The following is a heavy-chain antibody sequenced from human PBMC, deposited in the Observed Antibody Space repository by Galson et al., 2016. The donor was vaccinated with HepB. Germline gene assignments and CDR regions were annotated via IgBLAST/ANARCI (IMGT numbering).Heavy chain of an antibody. CDR1: GGSFSGYC. CDR3: ARGRYFDWLRYYYMDV. CDR2: INQSGST. Sequence: SETLSLTCAVYGGSFSGYCWSWIRQPPGKGLEWIGEINQSGSTNYNPSLKSRVTISVDTSKSQFSLKLTSVTAADTAVYYCARGRYFDWLRYYYMDVWGKGTTVIVSS. D-gene: IGHD3-9*01. J-gene: IGHJ6*03. V-gene: IGHV4-34*01.